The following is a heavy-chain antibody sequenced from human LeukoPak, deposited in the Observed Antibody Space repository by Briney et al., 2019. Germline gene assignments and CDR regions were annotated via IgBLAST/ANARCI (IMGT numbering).Heavy chain of an antibody. D-gene: IGHD3-10*01. V-gene: IGHV1-24*01. CDR2: FDPEDGET. J-gene: IGHJ3*02. CDR3: ATPYGSGRVGAFDI. Sequence: ASVKVSCKVSLYTLTELSMHWVRPAPGKGLEWMGGFDPEDGETIYAQKFQGRVTMTEDTSTDTAYMELSSLRSEDTAVYYCATPYGSGRVGAFDIWGQGTMVTVSS. CDR1: LYTLTELS.